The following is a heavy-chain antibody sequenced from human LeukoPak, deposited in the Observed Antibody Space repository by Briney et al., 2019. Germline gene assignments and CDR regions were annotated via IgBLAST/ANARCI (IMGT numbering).Heavy chain of an antibody. CDR1: GGSFSGYY. CDR3: ARGPPMYSYGSTDYHYDYFNY. CDR2: INHSGST. V-gene: IGHV4-34*01. J-gene: IGHJ4*02. Sequence: SETLSLTCAVYGGSFSGYYWSWIRQPPGKGLEWMGEINHSGSTNSNPSLKSRVTISVDTSKNQFSLKLSSVTAADTAVYYCARGPPMYSYGSTDYHYDYFNYWGQGTLVTVSS. D-gene: IGHD3-22*01.